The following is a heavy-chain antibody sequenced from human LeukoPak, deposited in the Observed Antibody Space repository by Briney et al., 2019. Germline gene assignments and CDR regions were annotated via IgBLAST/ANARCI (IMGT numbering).Heavy chain of an antibody. J-gene: IGHJ6*03. CDR3: ARLPAAILGGYYYYMDV. CDR2: IYPGDSDT. CDR1: GYSFTSYW. Sequence: GESRKISCKGSGYSFTSYWIGWVRQMPGKGLEWMGIIYPGDSDTRYSPSFQGQVTISADKSISTAYLQWSSLKASDTAMYYCARLPAAILGGYYYYMDVWGKGTTVTVSS. V-gene: IGHV5-51*01. D-gene: IGHD2-2*02.